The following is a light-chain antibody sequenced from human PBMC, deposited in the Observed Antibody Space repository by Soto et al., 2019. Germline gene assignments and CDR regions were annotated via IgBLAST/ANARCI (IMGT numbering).Light chain of an antibody. CDR1: QSVGKY. CDR2: DVS. CDR3: QQRSDWPPL. V-gene: IGKV3-11*01. J-gene: IGKJ5*01. Sequence: EIVLTQSPATLSLSPGERATLSCRASQSVGKYLAWYQQKPGQAPRLLIYDVSNRATGIPARFSGSGSGTDFSLTISSLDPEDFAVYYCQQRSDWPPLFGPGTRLEI.